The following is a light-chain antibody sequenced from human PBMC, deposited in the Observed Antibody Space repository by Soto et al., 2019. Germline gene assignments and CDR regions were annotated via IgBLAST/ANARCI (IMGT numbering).Light chain of an antibody. CDR2: AAS. CDR3: QQYGYSFWT. V-gene: IGKV3-20*01. Sequence: EIVLTHSPGTLSFSPGEIATLSFRASQSVSSSHLAWYQHKPGQAPRLLIYAASSRATGIPDRFSGSGSGTDYTLTISRLEPEDSAVYYCQQYGYSFWTFGQGTKVDIK. CDR1: QSVSSSH. J-gene: IGKJ1*01.